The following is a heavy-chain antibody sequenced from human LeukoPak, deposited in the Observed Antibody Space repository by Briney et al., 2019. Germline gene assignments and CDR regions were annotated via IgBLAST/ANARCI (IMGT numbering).Heavy chain of an antibody. CDR3: ASGPMVIKAFDI. CDR2: INHSGST. V-gene: IGHV4-34*01. D-gene: IGHD3-22*01. J-gene: IGHJ3*02. Sequence: TSSETLSLTCAVYGGSFSGYYWSWIRQPPGKGLEWIGEINHSGSTNYNPSLKSRVTISVDTSKNQFSLKMSSVTAADTAVYYCASGPMVIKAFDIWGQGTMVTVSS. CDR1: GGSFSGYY.